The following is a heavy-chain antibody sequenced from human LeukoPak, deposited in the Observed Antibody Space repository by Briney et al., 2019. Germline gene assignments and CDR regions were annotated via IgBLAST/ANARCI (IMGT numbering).Heavy chain of an antibody. Sequence: GGSLRLSCAASGVTFSSYAMSWVRQAPGKGLEWVSAISGSGGTTYYANSVKGRFTFSRDNSKNTLYLQMNSLRAEDTAIYYCARMIRDYGDSNWFDPWGQGTLVTVSS. V-gene: IGHV3-23*01. CDR3: ARMIRDYGDSNWFDP. J-gene: IGHJ5*02. CDR2: ISGSGGTT. CDR1: GVTFSSYA. D-gene: IGHD4-17*01.